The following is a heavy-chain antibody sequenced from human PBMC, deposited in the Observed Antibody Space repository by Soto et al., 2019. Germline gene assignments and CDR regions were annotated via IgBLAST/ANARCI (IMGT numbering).Heavy chain of an antibody. J-gene: IGHJ5*02. CDR1: GYTFTSSG. CDR3: ARVPFYDSSGYYSWFGP. V-gene: IGHV1-18*01. CDR2: ISANNGNT. Sequence: ASVKVSCKASGYTFTSSGFTWVRQAPGQGLEWMGWISANNGNTNYAQKLQGRVTMTTDTSTSTAYMELRSLRSDDTAVYYCARVPFYDSSGYYSWFGPWGQGTLVTVSS. D-gene: IGHD3-22*01.